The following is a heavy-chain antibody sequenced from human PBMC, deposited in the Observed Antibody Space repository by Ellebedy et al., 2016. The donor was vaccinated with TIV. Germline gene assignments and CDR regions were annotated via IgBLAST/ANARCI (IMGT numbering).Heavy chain of an antibody. J-gene: IGHJ5*02. CDR1: GDSISSSIDY. D-gene: IGHD6-13*01. CDR2: IYYSGST. CDR3: ARRVGTGFGWFDP. V-gene: IGHV4-39*01. Sequence: SETLSLTCTVSGDSISSSIDYWDWIRQPPGKGLEWIGSIYYSGSTHYNPSLKSRLTISLDTPKNQFSLKLRSVTAPDTAVYFCARRVGTGFGWFDPWGQGTLVTVSS.